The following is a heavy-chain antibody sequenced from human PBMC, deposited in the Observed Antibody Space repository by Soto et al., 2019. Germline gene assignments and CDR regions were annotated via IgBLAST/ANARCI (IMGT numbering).Heavy chain of an antibody. CDR2: IYSSGST. CDR1: GFNVSSSN. J-gene: IGHJ5*02. V-gene: IGHV3-66*01. CDR3: ARGVSTTRYTWFDP. D-gene: IGHD4-4*01. Sequence: EVQLVESGGGLVQPGGSLRLSCAASGFNVSSSNMIWVRQAPGKGLEWVSFIYSSGSTYFADSVKGRFTISRDSSNNMLYLQMNSLRAEDTAVYYCARGVSTTRYTWFDPWGQGNLVTVSS.